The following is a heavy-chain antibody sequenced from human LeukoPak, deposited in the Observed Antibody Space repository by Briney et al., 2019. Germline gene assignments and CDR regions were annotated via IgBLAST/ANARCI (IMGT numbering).Heavy chain of an antibody. J-gene: IGHJ4*02. Sequence: GGSLRLSCAASGFTFDDYAMHWVRQAPGKGLEWVSGISWNSGSIGYGDCVKGRFTISRDNAKNSLYLQMNSLRAEDTALYYCAKGLQNSLFDYWGQGTLVTVSS. D-gene: IGHD5-24*01. CDR1: GFTFDDYA. CDR2: ISWNSGSI. V-gene: IGHV3-9*01. CDR3: AKGLQNSLFDY.